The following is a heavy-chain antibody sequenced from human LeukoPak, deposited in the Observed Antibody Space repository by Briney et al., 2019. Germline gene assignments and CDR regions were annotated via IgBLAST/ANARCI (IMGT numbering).Heavy chain of an antibody. CDR1: GGSISSYY. CDR2: IYYSGST. CDR3: ARDQDSSGYYLDY. Sequence: SETLSLTCTVSGGSISSYYWSWIRQPPGKGLEWIGYIYYSGSTNYNPSLKSRVTIPVDTSKNQFSLKLSSVTAADTAVYYCARDQDSSGYYLDYWGQGTLVTVSS. V-gene: IGHV4-59*01. D-gene: IGHD3-22*01. J-gene: IGHJ4*02.